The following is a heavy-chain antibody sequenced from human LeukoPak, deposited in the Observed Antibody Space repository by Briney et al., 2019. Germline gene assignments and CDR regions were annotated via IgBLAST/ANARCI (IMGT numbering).Heavy chain of an antibody. CDR3: ARHYRDEDRTLDY. CDR2: INPNSGGT. J-gene: IGHJ4*02. Sequence: ASVKVSCKASGYTFTGYYMHWVRQAPGQGLEWMGWINPNSGGTNYAQKFQGWVTMTRDTSISTAYMELSRLRSDDTAVYYCARHYRDEDRTLDYWGQGTLVTVSS. V-gene: IGHV1-2*04. D-gene: IGHD3-16*02. CDR1: GYTFTGYY.